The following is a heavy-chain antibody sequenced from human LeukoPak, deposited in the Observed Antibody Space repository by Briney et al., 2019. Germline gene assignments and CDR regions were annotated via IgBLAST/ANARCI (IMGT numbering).Heavy chain of an antibody. CDR3: ARTGTPDEDFDY. CDR2: IIPIFGTA. V-gene: IGHV1-69*01. CDR1: GGTFSSYA. J-gene: IGHJ4*02. D-gene: IGHD1-7*01. Sequence: GASVKVSCKASGGTFSSYAISWERQAPGQGLEWMGGIIPIFGTANYAQKFQGRVTITADESTSTAYMELSSLRSEDTAVYYCARTGTPDEDFDYWGQGTLVTVSS.